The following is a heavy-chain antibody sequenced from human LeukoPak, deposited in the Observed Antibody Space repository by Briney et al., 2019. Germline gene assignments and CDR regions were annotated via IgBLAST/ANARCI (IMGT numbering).Heavy chain of an antibody. J-gene: IGHJ4*02. D-gene: IGHD3-3*01. CDR1: GYTFSGYS. V-gene: IGHV3-66*02. CDR3: ASLGYDFKDY. Sequence: GSLRLSCAASGYTFSGYSMNWVRQAPGKGLEWVSVIYSGGSTYYADSVKGRFTISRDNSKNTLYLQMNSLRAEDTAVYYCASLGYDFKDYWGQGTLVIVSS. CDR2: IYSGGST.